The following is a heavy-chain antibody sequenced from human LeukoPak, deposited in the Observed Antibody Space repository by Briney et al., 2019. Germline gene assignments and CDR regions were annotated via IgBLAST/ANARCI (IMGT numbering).Heavy chain of an antibody. CDR2: IYHSGST. V-gene: IGHV4-4*02. CDR3: ARGRESSAWSVFDY. CDR1: GGSISSSNW. D-gene: IGHD6-19*01. Sequence: SETLSLTCAVSGGSISSSNWWSWVRQPPGKGLEWIGEIYHSGSTNYNPSLKSRVTISVDKSKNQFSLKLSSVTAADTAVYYCARGRESSAWSVFDYWGQGSLVTVSS. J-gene: IGHJ4*02.